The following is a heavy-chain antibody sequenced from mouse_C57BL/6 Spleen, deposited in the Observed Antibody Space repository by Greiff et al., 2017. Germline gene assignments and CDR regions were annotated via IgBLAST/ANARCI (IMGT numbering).Heavy chain of an antibody. CDR2: IDPSDSET. CDR3: ARGGGYGNYYYYFDY. D-gene: IGHD2-1*01. V-gene: IGHV1-52*01. Sequence: QVQLQQPGAELVRPGSSVKLSCKASGYTFTSYWMHWVKQRPIQGLEWIGNIDPSDSETHYNQKFKDKATLTVDKSSSTAYMQLSSLTSEDSAVYYCARGGGYGNYYYYFDYWGQGTTLTVSS. CDR1: GYTFTSYW. J-gene: IGHJ2*01.